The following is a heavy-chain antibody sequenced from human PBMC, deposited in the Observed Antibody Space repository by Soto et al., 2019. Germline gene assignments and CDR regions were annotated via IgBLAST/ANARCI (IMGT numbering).Heavy chain of an antibody. D-gene: IGHD3-10*01. CDR3: ASGPPPLWFRVPFSGLGKSPYYYYYGMDV. J-gene: IGHJ6*01. Sequence: QVQLVQSGAEVKKPGSSVKVSCKASGGTFSSYAISWVRQAPGQGLEWMGGIIPIFGTANYAQKFQGRVTITADESTSTAYMELSSLRSEDTAVYYCASGPPPLWFRVPFSGLGKSPYYYYYGMDVW. CDR2: IIPIFGTA. CDR1: GGTFSSYA. V-gene: IGHV1-69*01.